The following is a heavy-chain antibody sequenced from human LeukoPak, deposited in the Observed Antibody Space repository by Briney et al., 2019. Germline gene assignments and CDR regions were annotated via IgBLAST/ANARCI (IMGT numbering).Heavy chain of an antibody. CDR3: AKDSGSAYNNGMDV. CDR1: GFSFDDYG. Sequence: PGGSLRLSCAASGFSFDDYGMHWVRQGPGKGLEWVSCISWNGGSIGYADSVKGRFTTSRDNARNSLYLQMISLRGEDTALYYCAKDSGSAYNNGMDVWGQGTTVTVSS. CDR2: ISWNGGSI. D-gene: IGHD5-24*01. J-gene: IGHJ6*02. V-gene: IGHV3-9*01.